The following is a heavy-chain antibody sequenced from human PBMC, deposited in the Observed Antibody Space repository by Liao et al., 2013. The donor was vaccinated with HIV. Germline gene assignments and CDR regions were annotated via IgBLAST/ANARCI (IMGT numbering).Heavy chain of an antibody. CDR2: ISYSGRT. J-gene: IGHJ3*02. V-gene: IGHV4-30-4*08. D-gene: IGHD1-7*01. CDR1: GGSVTSGEYY. CDR3: ARVNWNYVPDAFDI. Sequence: QVQLQESGPGLVKPSQTLSLTCTVSGGSVTSGEYYWSWIRQPPGKGLEWVGYISYSGRTSYNPSLKSRVTILVDMSKNQFSLKLTSATAADTALYYCARVNWNYVPDAFDIWGQGTMVTVSS.